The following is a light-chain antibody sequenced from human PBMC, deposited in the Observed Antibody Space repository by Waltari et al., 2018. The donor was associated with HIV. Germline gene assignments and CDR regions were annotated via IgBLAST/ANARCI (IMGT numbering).Light chain of an antibody. V-gene: IGKV1-5*03. CDR1: QSIDNW. CDR2: RTS. J-gene: IGKJ2*01. CDR3: QQYSTHYA. Sequence: DIQMTQSPSNLSASVGDTVVITCRASQSIDNWLAWYQQKPGRAPRLLVSRTSLLESGVSSRCRGSGSGTEFTLTIRSLQPDDIGTYYCQQYSTHYAFGQGTRVE.